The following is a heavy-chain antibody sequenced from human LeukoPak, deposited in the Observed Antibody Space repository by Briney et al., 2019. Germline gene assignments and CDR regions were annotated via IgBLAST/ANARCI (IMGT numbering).Heavy chain of an antibody. V-gene: IGHV4-39*02. CDR1: GDSITNARSY. CDR3: ARRNVPGGGNWFDP. D-gene: IGHD3-10*01. J-gene: IGHJ5*02. CDR2: IYHTGTT. Sequence: SETLSLTCTVCGDSITNARSYWGWIRQPPGKGLEWIGAIYHTGTTYYKSSLKSRAAISLDMSKNHFSLRLNSVTAADTAIYFCARRNVPGGGNWFDPWGQGTLVVVSS.